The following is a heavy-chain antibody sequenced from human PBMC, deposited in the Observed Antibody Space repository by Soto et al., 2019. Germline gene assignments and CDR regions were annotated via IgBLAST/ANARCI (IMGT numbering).Heavy chain of an antibody. J-gene: IGHJ6*02. D-gene: IGHD4-17*01. CDR3: VRQGIDYLHGLVDV. Sequence: QVQLQQSGPRLVKPSETLSLTCTVSSGPDRSHNWGWIRQPPGRGLEWIGYVYYSVATSYNPSLRGRVTISADTSTNDISLTLNSVTAADTAVYYCVRQGIDYLHGLVDVWGQGTTVSVSS. V-gene: IGHV4-59*08. CDR2: VYYSVAT. CDR1: SGPDRSHN.